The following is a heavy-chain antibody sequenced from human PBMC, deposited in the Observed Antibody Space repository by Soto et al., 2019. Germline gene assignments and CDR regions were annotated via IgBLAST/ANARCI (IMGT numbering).Heavy chain of an antibody. J-gene: IGHJ4*02. Sequence: SETLSLTCTVSGGSISSGGYYWSWIRQHPGKGLEWIGYIYYSGSTYYNPSLKSRVTISVDTSMNQFSLKLSSVTAADTAVYYCALSVNSGYDFDAHGIDYWGQGTLVTVSS. V-gene: IGHV4-31*03. CDR3: ALSVNSGYDFDAHGIDY. CDR1: GGSISSGGYY. D-gene: IGHD5-12*01. CDR2: IYYSGST.